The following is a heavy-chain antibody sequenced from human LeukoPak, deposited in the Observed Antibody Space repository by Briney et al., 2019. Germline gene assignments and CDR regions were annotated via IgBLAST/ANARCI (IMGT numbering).Heavy chain of an antibody. D-gene: IGHD3-22*01. CDR2: IKQDGSEK. J-gene: IGHJ4*02. V-gene: IGHV3-7*03. CDR1: GFTFSSYW. Sequence: AGGSLRLSCAASGFTFSSYWMSWVRQAPGKGLEWVANIKQDGSEKYYVDSVKGRFTISRDNAKNSLYLQMNSLRAEDTAVYYCATAPTKYYYDSSTAWGQGTLVTVSS. CDR3: ATAPTKYYYDSSTA.